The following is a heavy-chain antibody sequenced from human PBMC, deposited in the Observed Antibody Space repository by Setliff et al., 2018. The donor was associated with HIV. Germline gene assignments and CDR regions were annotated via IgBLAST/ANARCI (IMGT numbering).Heavy chain of an antibody. CDR3: ARGFYGDYYFDY. V-gene: IGHV5-10-1*04. J-gene: IGHJ4*02. CDR1: GYSFSSYW. Sequence: PGESLKISCKGSGYSFSSYWINWVRQMPGKGLEWMGRIDPSDSYTNYSPSFQGQVTISADKSISTAYLQWSSLKASDTAMYYCARGFYGDYYFDYWGQGTLVTVSS. D-gene: IGHD4-17*01. CDR2: IDPSDSYT.